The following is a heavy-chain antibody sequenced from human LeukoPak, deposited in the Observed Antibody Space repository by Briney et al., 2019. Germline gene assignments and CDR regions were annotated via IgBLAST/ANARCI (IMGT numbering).Heavy chain of an antibody. CDR2: ISFDGRIG. CDR3: AKGGNIVVVPAALRGDDAFDI. J-gene: IGHJ3*02. V-gene: IGHV3-30*04. D-gene: IGHD2-2*01. Sequence: GGSLRLSCAVSGFTFTGFTFSTYAMHWVRQAPGKGLEWLAVISFDGRIGYYADSVKGRFTISRDNSKNTLYLQMNSLRAEDTAVYYCAKGGNIVVVPAALRGDDAFDIWGQGTMVTVSS. CDR1: GFTFTGFTFSTYA.